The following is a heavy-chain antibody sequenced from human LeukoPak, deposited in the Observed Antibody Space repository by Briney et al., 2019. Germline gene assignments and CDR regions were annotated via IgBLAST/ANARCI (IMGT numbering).Heavy chain of an antibody. D-gene: IGHD3-10*01. CDR3: ACTYYYGSGSSTRSYYYYMDV. J-gene: IGHJ6*03. Sequence: ASVKVSCKASGYTFTGYYMHWVRQAPGQGLEWMGWINPNSGGTNYAQKFQGRVTMTRDTSISTAYMELSRLRSDDTAVYYCACTYYYGSGSSTRSYYYYMDVWGKGTTVTVSS. V-gene: IGHV1-2*02. CDR1: GYTFTGYY. CDR2: INPNSGGT.